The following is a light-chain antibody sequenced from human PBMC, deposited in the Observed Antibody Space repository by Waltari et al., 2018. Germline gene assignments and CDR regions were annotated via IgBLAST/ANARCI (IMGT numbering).Light chain of an antibody. CDR2: EVD. CDR1: SSDLGGYVY. CDR3: CSYTNSGTRV. V-gene: IGLV2-14*03. Sequence: QSPLTQPASVSASPGQSITISCTGTSSDLGGYVYASWYQQHPGRAPKLTIYEVDKRPSGISSRFSGSKSGNTASLTISGRQPEDEADYYCCSYTNSGTRVFGTGTKVTVL. J-gene: IGLJ1*01.